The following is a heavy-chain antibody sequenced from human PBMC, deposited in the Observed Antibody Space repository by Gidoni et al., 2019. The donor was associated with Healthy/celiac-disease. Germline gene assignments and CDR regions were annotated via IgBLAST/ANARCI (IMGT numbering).Heavy chain of an antibody. Sequence: QVQLVESGGVVVQPGRSLRLSCAASGFTFISYGRHWVRQAPGKGLEWVAVRWYDGSNKYYADSVKGRFTISRDNSKNTLYLQMNSLRAEDTAVYYCARDRIKQLVLWYFDLWGRGTLVTVSS. CDR2: RWYDGSNK. D-gene: IGHD6-6*01. CDR1: GFTFISYG. J-gene: IGHJ2*01. V-gene: IGHV3-33*01. CDR3: ARDRIKQLVLWYFDL.